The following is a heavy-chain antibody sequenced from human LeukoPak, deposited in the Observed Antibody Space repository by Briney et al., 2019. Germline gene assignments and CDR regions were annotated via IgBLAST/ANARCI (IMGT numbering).Heavy chain of an antibody. Sequence: ASVKVSCKASGYTFTSYDINWVRQATGQGLEWMGWMNPNSGNTGYAQKFQGRVTMTRNTSISTAYMELSSLKSEDTAVYYCARDLTVAARPNAFDIWGQGTMVTVSS. CDR2: MNPNSGNT. J-gene: IGHJ3*02. CDR1: GYTFTSYD. CDR3: ARDLTVAARPNAFDI. D-gene: IGHD6-6*01. V-gene: IGHV1-8*01.